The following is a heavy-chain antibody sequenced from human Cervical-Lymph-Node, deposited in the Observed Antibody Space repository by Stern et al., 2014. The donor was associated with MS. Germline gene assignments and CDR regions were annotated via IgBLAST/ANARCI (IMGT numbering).Heavy chain of an antibody. CDR1: GYSFTLYW. CDR2: SYPCDSDT. D-gene: IGHD1-26*01. J-gene: IGHJ4*02. CDR3: AALVRGSYFY. Sequence: EVQLVQSGAEMKKPGGSLKISCKGSGYSFTLYWIGWVRQMPGKGLEWMGISYPCDSDTRYSPSFQGQVTISADKSNSTAHLQWSSLKASDTSMYYCAALVRGSYFYWGQGTLVTVSS. V-gene: IGHV5-51*01.